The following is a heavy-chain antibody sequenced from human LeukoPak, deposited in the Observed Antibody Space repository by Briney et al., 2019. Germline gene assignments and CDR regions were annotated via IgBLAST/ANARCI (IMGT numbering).Heavy chain of an antibody. CDR3: ARGGHYYDSSGHLDY. D-gene: IGHD3-22*01. Sequence: PGRSLRLSCAASGFTFSSYGMHWVRQAPGKGLEWVAVISYDGSNKYYADSVKGRFTISRDNSKNTLYLQMNSLRAEDTAVYYCARGGHYYDSSGHLDYWGQGTLVTVSS. V-gene: IGHV3-30*03. J-gene: IGHJ4*02. CDR1: GFTFSSYG. CDR2: ISYDGSNK.